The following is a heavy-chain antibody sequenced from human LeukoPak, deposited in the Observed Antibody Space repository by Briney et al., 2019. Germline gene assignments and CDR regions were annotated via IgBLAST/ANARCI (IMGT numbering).Heavy chain of an antibody. D-gene: IGHD3-3*01. Sequence: SVKVSCKASGGTFSSYAISWVRQAPGQGLEWMGVIIPMFGTANYAQKFQGRATITADKSTTTAYMELSSLRSVDTAMYYCARDRYYDFWSGSHYFDYWGQGTLVTVSS. CDR1: GGTFSSYA. V-gene: IGHV1-69*06. J-gene: IGHJ4*02. CDR3: ARDRYYDFWSGSHYFDY. CDR2: IIPMFGTA.